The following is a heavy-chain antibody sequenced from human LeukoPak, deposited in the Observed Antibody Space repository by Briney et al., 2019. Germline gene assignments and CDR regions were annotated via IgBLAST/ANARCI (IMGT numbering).Heavy chain of an antibody. V-gene: IGHV4-39*07. J-gene: IGHJ4*02. Sequence: SETLSLTCTVSGGSISSSSYYWGWIRQPPGKGLEGIGCIYYSGSTYYNPSLKSRVTISVDTSKNQFSLKLSSVTAADTAVYYCARTYSSSWSHVDYWGQGTLVTVSS. CDR2: IYYSGST. CDR3: ARTYSSSWSHVDY. CDR1: GGSISSSSYY. D-gene: IGHD6-13*01.